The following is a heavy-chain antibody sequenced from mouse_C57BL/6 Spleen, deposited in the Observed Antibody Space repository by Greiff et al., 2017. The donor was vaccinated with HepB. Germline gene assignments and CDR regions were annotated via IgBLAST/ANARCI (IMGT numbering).Heavy chain of an antibody. D-gene: IGHD2-4*01. J-gene: IGHJ2*01. CDR2: IHPNSGIT. V-gene: IGHV1-64*01. CDR1: GYTFTSYL. Sequence: QVQLQQPGAELVKPGASVKLSCKASGYTFTSYLMHWVKQRPGQGLEWIGMIHPNSGITNYNEKFKSKATLTVDKSSSTAYMQLSSLTSEDSAVYYCARWDYQDYWGQGTTLTVSS. CDR3: ARWDYQDY.